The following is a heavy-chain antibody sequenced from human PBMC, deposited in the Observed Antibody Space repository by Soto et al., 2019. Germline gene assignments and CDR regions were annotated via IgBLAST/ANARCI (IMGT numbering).Heavy chain of an antibody. CDR3: ARDGSGYRSRASPMDD. D-gene: IGHD3-22*01. CDR1: GDTFSSYA. J-gene: IGHJ6*02. V-gene: IGHV1-69*01. CDR2: IIPIFGTA. Sequence: QVQLVQSGAEVKKPGSSVKVSCKASGDTFSSYAISWVRQAPGQGLEWMGGIIPIFGTANYAQKFQGRVTITADESTSTAYMELSSLRSEDTAVYYCARDGSGYRSRASPMDDWGQGTTVTVSS.